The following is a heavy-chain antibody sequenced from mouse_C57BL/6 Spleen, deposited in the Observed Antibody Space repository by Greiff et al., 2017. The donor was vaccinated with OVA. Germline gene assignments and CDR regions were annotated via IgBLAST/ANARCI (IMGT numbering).Heavy chain of an antibody. CDR2: IDPETGGT. CDR1: GYTFTDYE. V-gene: IGHV1-15*01. Sequence: VQVVESGAELVRPGASVTLSCKASGYTFTDYEMHWVKQTPVHGLEWIGAIDPETGGTAYNQKFKGKAILTADKSSSTAYMELRSLTSEDSAVYYCTRSKGTSYFDVWGTGTTVTVSS. D-gene: IGHD3-3*01. J-gene: IGHJ1*03. CDR3: TRSKGTSYFDV.